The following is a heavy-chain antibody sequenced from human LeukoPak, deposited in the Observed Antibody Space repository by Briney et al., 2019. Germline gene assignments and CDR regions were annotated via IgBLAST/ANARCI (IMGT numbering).Heavy chain of an antibody. Sequence: ASVKVSCKASGYTFTGYYMHWARQAPGQGLEWMGWINPNSGGTNYAQKFQGWVTMTRDTSISTAYMELSRLRSDDTAVYYCARDRAAAAVTHAFDIWGQGTMVTVSS. D-gene: IGHD6-13*01. CDR1: GYTFTGYY. CDR3: ARDRAAAAVTHAFDI. J-gene: IGHJ3*02. CDR2: INPNSGGT. V-gene: IGHV1-2*04.